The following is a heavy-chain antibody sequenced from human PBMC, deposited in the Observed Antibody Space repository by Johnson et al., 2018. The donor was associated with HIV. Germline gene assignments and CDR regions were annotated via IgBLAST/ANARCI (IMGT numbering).Heavy chain of an antibody. J-gene: IGHJ3*01. D-gene: IGHD3-22*01. Sequence: EVQLVESGGGLVQPGGSLRLSCAASGFTFSSYAMHWVRQAPGKGPEWVSGISGSGGSTYYADSVKGRFTISRDNSKNTLYLQMNSMRAEDTAVYFCARDRRYYDSSGYYHAAFDFWGQGTMVTVSS. CDR2: ISGSGGST. V-gene: IGHV3-23*04. CDR3: ARDRRYYDSSGYYHAAFDF. CDR1: GFTFSSYA.